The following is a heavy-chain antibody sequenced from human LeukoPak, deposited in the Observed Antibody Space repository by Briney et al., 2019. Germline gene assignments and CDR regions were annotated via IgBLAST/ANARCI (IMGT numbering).Heavy chain of an antibody. V-gene: IGHV3-23*01. D-gene: IGHD1-26*01. CDR3: AKGRTVGASYWYFDL. CDR1: GLTFSSSW. J-gene: IGHJ2*01. CDR2: ISSSGSGGNT. Sequence: GGSLRLSCAVSGLTFSSSWMDWVRQAPGKGLEWVSGISSSGSGGNTYYAASVKGRFTISRDSSKNTLFLQMNSLRAEDTATYYCAKGRTVGASYWYFDLRGRGTLVTVSS.